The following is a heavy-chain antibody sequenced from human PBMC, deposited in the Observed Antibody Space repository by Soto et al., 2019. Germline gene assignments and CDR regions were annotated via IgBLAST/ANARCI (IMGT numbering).Heavy chain of an antibody. CDR3: ASELLGYSSSWYLDVIGGNYFDY. CDR1: GGTFSSYA. CDR2: IIPIFGTA. J-gene: IGHJ4*02. V-gene: IGHV1-69*06. Sequence: GASVKVSCKASGGTFSSYAISWVRQAPGQGLEWMGGIIPIFGTANYAQKFQGRVTITADKSTSTAYMELSSLRSEDTAVYYCASELLGYSSSWYLDVIGGNYFDYWDQGTRVTVSS. D-gene: IGHD6-13*01.